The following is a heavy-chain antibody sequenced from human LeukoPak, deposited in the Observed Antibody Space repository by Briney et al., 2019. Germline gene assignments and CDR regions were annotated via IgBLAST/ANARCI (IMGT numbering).Heavy chain of an antibody. Sequence: SETLSLTCTVSGGSISSHYWSWIRQPPGKGLEWIGYIYYSRSTNYNPSLKSRVTISVDTSKNQFSLKLSSVTAADTAVYYCARGQYGLDYWGQGTLVTVSS. CDR1: GGSISSHY. CDR2: IYYSRST. V-gene: IGHV4-59*11. D-gene: IGHD3-10*01. J-gene: IGHJ4*02. CDR3: ARGQYGLDY.